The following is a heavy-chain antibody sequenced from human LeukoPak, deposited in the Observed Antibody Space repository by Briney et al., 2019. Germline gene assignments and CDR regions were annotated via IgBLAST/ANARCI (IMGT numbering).Heavy chain of an antibody. CDR1: GFTFSSYA. V-gene: IGHV3-30*04. J-gene: IGHJ4*02. CDR2: ISYDGSNK. CDR3: ARVAVSPYGDYFDY. D-gene: IGHD4-17*01. Sequence: GGSLRLSCAASGFTFSSYAMHWLRQAPGKGLEWVAVISYDGSNKYYADSVKGRFTISRDNSKNTLYLQMNSLRAEDTAVYYCARVAVSPYGDYFDYWGQGTLVTVSS.